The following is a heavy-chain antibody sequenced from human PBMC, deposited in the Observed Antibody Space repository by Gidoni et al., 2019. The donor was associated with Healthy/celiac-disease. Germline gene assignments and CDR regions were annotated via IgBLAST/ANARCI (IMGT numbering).Heavy chain of an antibody. J-gene: IGHJ4*02. V-gene: IGHV1-69*08. D-gene: IGHD2-2*01. CDR3: ARDKPKCSSTSCYFDY. CDR2: IIPSLGIA. CDR1: GGPSRTHT. Sequence: QVQLVQSGAEVTTPGSSVKLPCKASGGPSRTHTISWVRQAPGQGLEWMGRIIPSLGIANYAQKFQGRVTSTADKSTSTAYMELSSLRAEDTAVYYCARDKPKCSSTSCYFDYWGQGTLVTVSS.